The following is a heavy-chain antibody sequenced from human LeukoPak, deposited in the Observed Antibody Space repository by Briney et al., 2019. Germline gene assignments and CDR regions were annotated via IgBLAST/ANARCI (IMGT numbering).Heavy chain of an antibody. CDR3: FNYGLDY. D-gene: IGHD4-11*01. V-gene: IGHV4-34*01. J-gene: IGHJ4*02. CDR2: INHSGST. Sequence: TASETLSLTCIVSGGSISGYYWSWIRQPPGKGLEWIGEINHSGSTNYNPSLKSRVTISVDTSKNQFSLKLSSVTAADTAVYYCFNYGLDYWGQGTLVTVSS. CDR1: GGSISGYY.